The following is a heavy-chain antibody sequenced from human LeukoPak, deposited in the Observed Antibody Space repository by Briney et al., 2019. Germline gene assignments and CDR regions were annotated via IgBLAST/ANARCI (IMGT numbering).Heavy chain of an antibody. J-gene: IGHJ6*03. Sequence: SQTLSLTCAISGDSVSSNSAAWNWIRQSPPRGLEWLGKTYYRSKWYDDYAVSVKSRITINPDTAKNQFSLQLNSVTPEDTAVYYCTRARGSYYYQMDVWGKGTTVTVSS. CDR2: TYYRSKWYD. V-gene: IGHV6-1*01. CDR3: TRARGSYYYQMDV. CDR1: GDSVSSNSAA. D-gene: IGHD3-10*01.